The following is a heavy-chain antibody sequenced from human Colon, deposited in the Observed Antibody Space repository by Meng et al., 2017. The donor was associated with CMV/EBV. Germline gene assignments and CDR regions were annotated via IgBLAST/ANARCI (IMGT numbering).Heavy chain of an antibody. CDR3: ATVGKSDYGHGYYFDS. CDR2: IIPRFATA. J-gene: IGHJ4*02. Sequence: TYSISWVRQGPGQGLEWMGQIIPRFATASYAQNFQGRVTITTDESTSTVYMQMSSLSSEDTAIFYCATVGKSDYGHGYYFDSWGQGTLVTVSS. CDR1: TYS. V-gene: IGHV1-69*05. D-gene: IGHD3-16*01.